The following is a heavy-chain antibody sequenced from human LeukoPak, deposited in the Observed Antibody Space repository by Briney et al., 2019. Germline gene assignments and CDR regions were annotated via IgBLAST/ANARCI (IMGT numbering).Heavy chain of an antibody. CDR1: GFTFNNYA. Sequence: GGSLRLSCAASGFTFNNYALSWVRQAPGKGLEWVSAISGNGGDTYYADSVKGRFTVSRDISKSTLYLQMNSLRVEDTAVYYCARLGWIQLWFPVYYFDYWGQGTLVTVSS. J-gene: IGHJ4*02. CDR3: ARLGWIQLWFPVYYFDY. CDR2: ISGNGGDT. V-gene: IGHV3-23*01. D-gene: IGHD5-18*01.